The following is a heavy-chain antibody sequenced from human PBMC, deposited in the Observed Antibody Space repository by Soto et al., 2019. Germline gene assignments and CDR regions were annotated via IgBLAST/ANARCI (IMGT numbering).Heavy chain of an antibody. J-gene: IGHJ6*02. CDR1: GYSFTTYG. V-gene: IGHV1-18*01. Sequence: ASVKVSCKASGYSFTTYGISWVRQAPGQGLEWMGWISDYNGNTNYEKKFQGRVTMTTDTSTRTAYMELKSLRSDDTAVYYCAREGYYSSSGICSPPRYYGMDLWGQ. CDR3: AREGYYSSSGICSPPRYYGMDL. D-gene: IGHD3-10*01. CDR2: ISDYNGNT.